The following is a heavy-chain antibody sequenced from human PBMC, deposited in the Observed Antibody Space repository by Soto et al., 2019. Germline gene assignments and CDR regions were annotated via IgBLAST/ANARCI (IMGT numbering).Heavy chain of an antibody. J-gene: IGHJ6*02. V-gene: IGHV2-5*01. CDR1: GFSLSTSGVG. CDR2: IYWNDDK. CDR3: AHQPINPVVPAALYGMDV. Sequence: ASGPTLVNPTQTLTLTCTFSGFSLSTSGVGVGWIRQPPGKALEWLTLIYWNDDKRYSTSLKSRLTITKETTKNQVVLTITKIEPVDTASFYCAHQPINPVVPAALYGMDVWGQGTTVTVSS. D-gene: IGHD2-2*01.